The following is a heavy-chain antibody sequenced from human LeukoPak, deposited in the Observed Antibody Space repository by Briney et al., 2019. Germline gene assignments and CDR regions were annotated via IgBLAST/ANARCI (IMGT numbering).Heavy chain of an antibody. CDR1: GFTFSNYA. CDR3: ARDTTQAAAAAGRNYHYMDV. Sequence: GRSLRLSCAASGFTFSNYAMHWVRQAPDKGLEWVAVISYDGSNKYYADSVKGRFTISRDNAKNSLYLKMNSLRAEDTAVYYCARDTTQAAAAAGRNYHYMDVWGKGTTVTVSS. J-gene: IGHJ6*03. CDR2: ISYDGSNK. V-gene: IGHV3-30*04. D-gene: IGHD6-13*01.